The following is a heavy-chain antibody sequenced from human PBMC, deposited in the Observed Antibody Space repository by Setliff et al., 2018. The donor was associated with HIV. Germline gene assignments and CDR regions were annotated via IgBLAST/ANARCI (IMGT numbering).Heavy chain of an antibody. D-gene: IGHD3-10*01. Sequence: SETLSLTCAVYAGSFSGYYWSWIRQPSGKGLEWIGEINHSGSTNYNPSLKSRVTISVDTSKNQFSLKLSSVTAADTAVYYCARNDYGSGTYNWFDPWGQGTLVTVSS. CDR3: ARNDYGSGTYNWFDP. V-gene: IGHV4-34*01. CDR1: AGSFSGYY. J-gene: IGHJ5*02. CDR2: INHSGST.